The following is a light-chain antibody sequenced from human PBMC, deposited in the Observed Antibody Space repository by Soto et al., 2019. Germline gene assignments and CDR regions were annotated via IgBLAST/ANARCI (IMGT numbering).Light chain of an antibody. Sequence: QSALTQPRSVSGSPGQSVTISCTGTSSDVGGYNYVSWYQQHPGKAPKLMIYDVSKRPSGVPDRFSGSKSRNTASLTISGLQAEDEADYYCCSYAGSYTLGVFGGGTKVTVL. CDR1: SSDVGGYNY. J-gene: IGLJ2*01. CDR3: CSYAGSYTLGV. V-gene: IGLV2-11*01. CDR2: DVS.